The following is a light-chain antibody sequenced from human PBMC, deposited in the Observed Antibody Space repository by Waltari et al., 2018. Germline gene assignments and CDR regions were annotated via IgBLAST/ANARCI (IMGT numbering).Light chain of an antibody. J-gene: IGKJ2*01. V-gene: IGKV1-39*01. CDR1: QTISNY. CDR2: AAS. CDR3: QQSFSTPYN. Sequence: DIQMTQSPSSLSASVGDRVTITCRASQTISNYLGWYQHKPGKAPKLLIYAASSLQSGVPSRFSGSGSVTDFTLTISSLQPEDFATYYCQQSFSTPYNFGQGTKLEIK.